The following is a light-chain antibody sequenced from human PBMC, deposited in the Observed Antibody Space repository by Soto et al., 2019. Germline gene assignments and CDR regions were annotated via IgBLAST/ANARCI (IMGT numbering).Light chain of an antibody. V-gene: IGKV3-20*01. CDR1: QTVRNNY. J-gene: IGKJ4*01. CDR2: DAS. CDR3: QQFASYPLT. Sequence: IFLTQSPGTLAFSPGGRATLSCRASQTVRNNYLAWYQQKPGQAPTLLIYDASNRATGIPDRFSGGGSGTDFTLTISRLEPEDFAVYYCQQFASYPLTFGGGTKVDIK.